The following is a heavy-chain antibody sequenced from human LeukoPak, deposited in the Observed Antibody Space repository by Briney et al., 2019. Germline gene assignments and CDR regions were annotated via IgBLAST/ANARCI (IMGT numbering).Heavy chain of an antibody. J-gene: IGHJ4*02. D-gene: IGHD4-17*01. V-gene: IGHV3-23*01. CDR3: AKDLHYVGTFGY. CDR1: GFTLSSYA. CDR2: ISGSGGNT. Sequence: GGSLRLSCAASGFTLSSYAMSWVRQAPGKGLEWVAVISGSGGNTYCADSVKGRFTISRDNSKNTLYLQMSSLRAEDTAVYYCAKDLHYVGTFGYWGQGTLVTVSS.